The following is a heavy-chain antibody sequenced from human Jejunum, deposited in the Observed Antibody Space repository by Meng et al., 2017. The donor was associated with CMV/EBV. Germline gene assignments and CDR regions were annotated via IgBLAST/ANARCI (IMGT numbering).Heavy chain of an antibody. Sequence: SGGSISSSSCSRGWSRQPPGRGLEWIGSIYYNGLTYCNPSLKSRVTISVDTSKNQFSLKLSSVTAADTAFYYCARDLEKNSYGYFVYWGQGTLVTVSS. CDR1: GGSISSSSCS. J-gene: IGHJ4*02. V-gene: IGHV4-39*07. CDR3: ARDLEKNSYGYFVY. CDR2: IYYNGLT. D-gene: IGHD5-18*01.